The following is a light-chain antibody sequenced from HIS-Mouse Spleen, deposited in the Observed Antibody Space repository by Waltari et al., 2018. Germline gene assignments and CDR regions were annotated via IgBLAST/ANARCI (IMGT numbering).Light chain of an antibody. CDR3: QQYNNWPWT. CDR1: QSVSSN. CDR2: GAS. V-gene: IGKV3-15*01. Sequence: EIVMTQSPATLPVSPGERATLSCRASQSVSSNLAWYQQKPGQAPRLLIYGASTRATGIPARFSGSGSGTEFTLTISSMQSEDFAVYYCQQYNNWPWTFGQGP. J-gene: IGKJ1*01.